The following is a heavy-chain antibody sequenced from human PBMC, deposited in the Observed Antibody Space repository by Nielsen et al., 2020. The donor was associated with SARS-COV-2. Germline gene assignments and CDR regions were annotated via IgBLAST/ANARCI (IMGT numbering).Heavy chain of an antibody. J-gene: IGHJ6*02. D-gene: IGHD3-16*01. CDR2: ISGDGAVT. V-gene: IGHV3-43*02. Sequence: WIRQPPGKGLELVTLISGDGAVTYYADSVKGRFTISRDNSKNSLYLELNSLTTEDTALYYCAKDISRSRGELLNNGMGVWGQGTTVTVSS. CDR3: AKDISRSRGELLNNGMGV.